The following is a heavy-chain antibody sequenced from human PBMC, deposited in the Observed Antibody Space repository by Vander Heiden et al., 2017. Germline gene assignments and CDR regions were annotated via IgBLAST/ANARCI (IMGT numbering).Heavy chain of an antibody. CDR1: GFPFSSYG. CDR2: ISGSSGKT. V-gene: IGHV3-23*01. Sequence: EVPLLASGGGLVQPGGSVSLSCATSGFPFSSYGRSWVRQAPGKGLEWVSSISGSSGKTYYADSVKGRFTISRDNSKNTMSLQMYSLRVDDTAVYYCVKVYPQDYWGQGTLVTVSS. J-gene: IGHJ4*02. CDR3: VKVYPQDY. D-gene: IGHD3-16*02.